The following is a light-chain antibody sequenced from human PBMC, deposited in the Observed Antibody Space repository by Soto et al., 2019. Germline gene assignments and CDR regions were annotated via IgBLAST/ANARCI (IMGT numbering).Light chain of an antibody. V-gene: IGKV3-11*01. CDR1: QNVDTF. J-gene: IGKJ4*01. CDR3: QQRYNWPVT. Sequence: DIVLTQSPGTLSLSPGERASLSCRASQNVDTFLAWYQQRPGQAPRLLMYDASHRAAGIPARFSGSGSGTDFTLTITSLEPEDVAVYYCQQRYNWPVTFGAGTRVEI. CDR2: DAS.